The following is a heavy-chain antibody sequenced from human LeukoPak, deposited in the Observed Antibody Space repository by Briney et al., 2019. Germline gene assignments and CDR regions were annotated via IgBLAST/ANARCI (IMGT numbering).Heavy chain of an antibody. V-gene: IGHV3-48*03. D-gene: IGHD3-3*01. CDR2: ISSSGSTI. Sequence: GGSLRLSCAASGFTFSSYEMNWVRQAPGKGLEWVSHISSSGSTIYYADSVRGRFTISRDNAKNSLYLQMNSLRAEDTAVYYCARLPYDFWSGYSPSGWGQGTLVTVSS. CDR3: ARLPYDFWSGYSPSG. J-gene: IGHJ4*02. CDR1: GFTFSSYE.